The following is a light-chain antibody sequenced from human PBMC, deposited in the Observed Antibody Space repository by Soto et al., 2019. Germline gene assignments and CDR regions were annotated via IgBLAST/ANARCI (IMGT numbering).Light chain of an antibody. CDR2: EVS. Sequence: QSVLTQPASVSGSPGQSITISCIGTISDVGGYDYVSWYQQHPGKAPKVIIYEVSHRPSGVSYRFSGSKSGNTASMTISGLQAEDEADYYCSSYTDSSGRVFGGGTKLTV. CDR3: SSYTDSSGRV. V-gene: IGLV2-14*01. J-gene: IGLJ3*02. CDR1: ISDVGGYDY.